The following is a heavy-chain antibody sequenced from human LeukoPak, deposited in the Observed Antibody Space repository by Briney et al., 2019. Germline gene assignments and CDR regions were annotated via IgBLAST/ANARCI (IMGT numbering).Heavy chain of an antibody. CDR1: GGSFSGYY. Sequence: SETLSLTCAVYGGSFSGYYWSWIRQPPGKGLEWIGEINHSGSTNYNPSLKSRVAISVDTSKNQFSLKLSSVTAADTAVYYCARYRVGWLRFGLDYWGQGTLVTVSS. V-gene: IGHV4-34*01. J-gene: IGHJ4*02. CDR2: INHSGST. CDR3: ARYRVGWLRFGLDY. D-gene: IGHD5-12*01.